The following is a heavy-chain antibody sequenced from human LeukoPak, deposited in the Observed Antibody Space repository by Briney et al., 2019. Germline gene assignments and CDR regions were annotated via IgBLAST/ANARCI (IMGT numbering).Heavy chain of an antibody. Sequence: ASVKVSCKASGYRFTSYYLHWVRQAPGQGLEWMGIINPSGGSTGYAQKFQGRVTMTRDTSTSTVYMELSSLRSEDTAVYYCARSSGNGGFDYWGQGTLVTVSS. V-gene: IGHV1-46*01. CDR2: INPSGGST. D-gene: IGHD3-3*01. J-gene: IGHJ4*02. CDR3: ARSSGNGGFDY. CDR1: GYRFTSYY.